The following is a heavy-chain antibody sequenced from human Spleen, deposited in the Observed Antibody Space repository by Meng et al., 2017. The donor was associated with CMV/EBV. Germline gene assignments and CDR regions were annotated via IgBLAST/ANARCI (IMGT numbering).Heavy chain of an antibody. CDR3: ARYDHLLLNDY. Sequence: GESLKISCAVSGFTFSDYGMHWVRQAPGKGLEWVAFIRYDGSPKYYAASVRGRFTISRDNSKNTLFLQMNSLRAEDTAVFYCARYDHLLLNDYWGQGTLVTVSS. J-gene: IGHJ4*02. CDR1: GFTFSDYG. V-gene: IGHV3-30*02. CDR2: IRYDGSPK. D-gene: IGHD3-10*01.